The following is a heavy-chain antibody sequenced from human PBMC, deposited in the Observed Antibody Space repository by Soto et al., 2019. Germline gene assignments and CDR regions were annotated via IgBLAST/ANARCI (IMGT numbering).Heavy chain of an antibody. V-gene: IGHV1-18*01. CDR3: ARGSSGDY. D-gene: IGHD1-26*01. Sequence: QVHLVQSGAEVKKPGASVKVSCKGSGYAFTTYGITWVRQAPGQGLEWMGWISAHNGNTNYAQKLQGRVTVTRDTSTSTAYMELRSLRSDDTGVYYCARGSSGDYWGQGALVTVSS. CDR2: ISAHNGNT. CDR1: GYAFTTYG. J-gene: IGHJ4*02.